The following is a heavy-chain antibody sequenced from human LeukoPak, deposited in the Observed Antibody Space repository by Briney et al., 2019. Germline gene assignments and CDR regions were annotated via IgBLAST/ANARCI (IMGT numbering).Heavy chain of an antibody. D-gene: IGHD5-18*01. J-gene: IGHJ4*02. CDR2: INHSGST. CDR1: GGSFSGYY. Sequence: PSETLSLTCAVYGGSFSGYYWSWIRQPPGKGLEWIGEINHSGSTNYNPSLKSRVTISVDTSKNQFSLKLSSVTAADTAVYYCARSQPGYGRIMGYWGQGTLVTVSS. V-gene: IGHV4-34*01. CDR3: ARSQPGYGRIMGY.